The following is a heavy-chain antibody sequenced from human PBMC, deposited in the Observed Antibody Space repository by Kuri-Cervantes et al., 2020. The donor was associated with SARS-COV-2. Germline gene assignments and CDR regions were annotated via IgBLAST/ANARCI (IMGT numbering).Heavy chain of an antibody. CDR3: ARDRGGGGTPS. V-gene: IGHV3-21*01. CDR2: ISSSSSYI. CDR1: GFTFSSYS. Sequence: ETLSLTCAASGFTFSSYSMNWVRQAPGKGLEWVSSISSSSSYIYYADSVKGRFTISRDNAKNSLYLQMNSLRAEDTAVYYCARDRGGGGTPSWGQGTLVTVSS. J-gene: IGHJ5*02. D-gene: IGHD3-16*01.